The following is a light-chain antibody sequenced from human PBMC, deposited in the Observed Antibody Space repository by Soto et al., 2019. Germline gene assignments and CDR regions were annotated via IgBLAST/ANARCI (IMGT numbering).Light chain of an antibody. V-gene: IGLV2-14*03. J-gene: IGLJ1*01. CDR1: AADVGAYNF. CDR2: DVG. CDR3: SSYRSSSSPPFV. Sequence: QSVLTQPRSVSGSPGQSVTISCTGTAADVGAYNFVSWYQQHPGKAPKLLIYDVGNRPSGISDRFSGSKSGNTASLTISGLLTEDEADYFCSSYRSSSSPPFVFGTGTKLTVL.